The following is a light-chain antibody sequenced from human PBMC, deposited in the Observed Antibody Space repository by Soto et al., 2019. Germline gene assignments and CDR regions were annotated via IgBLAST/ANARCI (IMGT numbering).Light chain of an antibody. CDR1: QSVSSY. CDR3: QQYNNWPWT. V-gene: IGKV3-15*01. Sequence: EIVLTQSPATLSLSPGERATLACRASQSVSSYLAWYQQKPGQAPRILIYGASTRATSFPARFSGSGSGTDFTLTISSLQSEDFAVYYCQQYNNWPWTFGQGTKVDIK. CDR2: GAS. J-gene: IGKJ1*01.